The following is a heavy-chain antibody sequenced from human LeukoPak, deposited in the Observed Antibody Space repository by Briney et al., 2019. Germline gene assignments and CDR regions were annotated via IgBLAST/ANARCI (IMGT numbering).Heavy chain of an antibody. Sequence: PGGSLILSCAASGFTFSSYGMHWVRQAPGKVLGWVAVIWYDGSNKYYADSVKGRFTISRDNSKNTLYLQMNSLKAEDTAVYYCAKVGEAAAGTAYYYYYYYMDVWGKGTPVTVSS. V-gene: IGHV3-33*06. D-gene: IGHD6-13*01. CDR1: GFTFSSYG. CDR3: AKVGEAAAGTAYYYYYYYMDV. CDR2: IWYDGSNK. J-gene: IGHJ6*03.